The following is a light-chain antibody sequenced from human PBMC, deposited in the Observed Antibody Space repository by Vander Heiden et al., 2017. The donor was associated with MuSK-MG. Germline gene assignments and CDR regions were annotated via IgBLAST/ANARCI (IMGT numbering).Light chain of an antibody. CDR2: EVN. Sequence: QSALTQPPSASGSPGPSVTISCTGTSTDVGSYNFVSWYQQRPGKAPKLMIYEVNKRPSGVPDRFSGSKSGNTASLTVSGLQAEDEADYYCSSFVAANNLIFGGGTKLTVL. J-gene: IGLJ2*01. CDR1: STDVGSYNF. CDR3: SSFVAANNLI. V-gene: IGLV2-8*01.